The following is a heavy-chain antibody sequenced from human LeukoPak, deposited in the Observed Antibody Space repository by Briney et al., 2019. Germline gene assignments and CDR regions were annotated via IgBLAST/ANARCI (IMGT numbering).Heavy chain of an antibody. CDR2: ISDSGST. V-gene: IGHV4-39*01. CDR1: GGSISSSSYS. J-gene: IGHJ4*02. Sequence: SETLSLTCAVSGGSISSSSYSWGWIRQPPGKGLEWIGIISDSGSTRHNPSLKSRVYISVDTSKNQFSLKLSSVTAADTAVYYCARLSKYYDSSGYRRHAYYFDYWGQGTLVTVSS. CDR3: ARLSKYYDSSGYRRHAYYFDY. D-gene: IGHD3-22*01.